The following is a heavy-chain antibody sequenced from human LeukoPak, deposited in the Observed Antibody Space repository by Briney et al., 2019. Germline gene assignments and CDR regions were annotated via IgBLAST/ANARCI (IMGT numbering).Heavy chain of an antibody. Sequence: PSQTLSLTCTVSGGSISSGAYFWSWIRQHPGKGLDWIGFIYYSGTTYYDPSLESRVIISVDTSKNQFSLKLSSVTAADTAVYYCARVCSGDILTGRWFDPWGQGTLVTVSS. CDR2: IYYSGTT. CDR1: GGSISSGAYF. D-gene: IGHD3-9*01. V-gene: IGHV4-31*03. J-gene: IGHJ5*02. CDR3: ARVCSGDILTGRWFDP.